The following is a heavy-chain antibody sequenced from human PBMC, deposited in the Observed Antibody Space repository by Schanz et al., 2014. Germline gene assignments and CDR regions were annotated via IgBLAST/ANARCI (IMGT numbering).Heavy chain of an antibody. J-gene: IGHJ4*02. V-gene: IGHV3-11*04. Sequence: QVQLVDSGGGLVKPGGSLRLSCTASGFPFSDYFMAWIRQPPGRGLEWVSYIGNGGVTIYYADSVKGRFTISRDNAKNSLYLQMNSLRAEDTAVYYCARSRSGFYFDYWGQGTLXTVSS. D-gene: IGHD1-26*01. CDR2: IGNGGVTI. CDR1: GFPFSDYF. CDR3: ARSRSGFYFDY.